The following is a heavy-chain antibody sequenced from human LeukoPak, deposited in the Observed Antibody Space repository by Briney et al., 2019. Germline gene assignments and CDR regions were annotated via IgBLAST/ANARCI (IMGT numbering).Heavy chain of an antibody. CDR2: IIPIFGTA. CDR3: ARATMRHPLIQTPYYYYGMDV. CDR1: GGTFSSYA. J-gene: IGHJ6*02. V-gene: IGHV1-69*13. Sequence: GATVKVSCTASGGTFSSYAISWVRQAPGQGLEWMGGIIPIFGTANYAQKFQGRVMITADESTSTAYMELSSLRSEDTAVYYCARATMRHPLIQTPYYYYGMDVWGQGTTVTVSS.